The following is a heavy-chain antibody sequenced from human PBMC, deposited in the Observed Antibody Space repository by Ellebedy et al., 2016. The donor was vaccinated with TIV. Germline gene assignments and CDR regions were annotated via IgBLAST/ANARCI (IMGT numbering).Heavy chain of an antibody. CDR1: GFTFSNYA. D-gene: IGHD1-26*01. CDR2: ISYDGSNK. Sequence: PGGSLRLSCAASGFTFSNYAMHWVRQAPGKGLEWVALISYDGSNKYYADSVKGRFTISRDNSKSTLFLQMNSLRPEDTAIFYCAREEGDWELLSSYFDYWGQGTLVTVSS. V-gene: IGHV3-30-3*01. J-gene: IGHJ4*02. CDR3: AREEGDWELLSSYFDY.